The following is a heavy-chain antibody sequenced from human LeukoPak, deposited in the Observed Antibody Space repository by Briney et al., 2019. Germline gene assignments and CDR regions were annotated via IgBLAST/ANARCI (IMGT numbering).Heavy chain of an antibody. J-gene: IGHJ4*02. CDR3: AKAGTYYYDSSGYYSGYYFDY. Sequence: GGSLRLSCAASGFTFSNYAMNWVRQAPGKGLEWVSGISSGGSTYYADSVKGRFTISRDNSKNTLYLQMNSLRAEDTAVYYCAKAGTYYYDSSGYYSGYYFDYWGQGTLVTVSS. CDR1: GFTFSNYA. V-gene: IGHV3-23*01. D-gene: IGHD3-22*01. CDR2: ISSGGST.